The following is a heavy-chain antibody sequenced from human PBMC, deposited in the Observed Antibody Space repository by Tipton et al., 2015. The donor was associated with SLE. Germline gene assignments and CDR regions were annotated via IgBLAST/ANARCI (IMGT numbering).Heavy chain of an antibody. V-gene: IGHV4-34*01. CDR1: RGSFSGYH. CDR3: ARGVAHYFDLGTFDI. Sequence: LRLSCTIYRGSFSGYHWNWIRQTPEKGLEWIGEINYSGSANHNPSLKSRVTISMGMSKNLWSLELRSVTAADTAVYYCARGVAHYFDLGTFDIWGQGTVVTVSS. J-gene: IGHJ3*02. D-gene: IGHD3-22*01. CDR2: INYSGSA.